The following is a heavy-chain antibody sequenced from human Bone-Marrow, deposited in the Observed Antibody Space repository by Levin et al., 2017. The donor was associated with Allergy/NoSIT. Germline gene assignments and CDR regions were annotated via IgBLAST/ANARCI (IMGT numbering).Heavy chain of an antibody. J-gene: IGHJ4*02. CDR3: AKASNLKGSIAALDY. V-gene: IGHV3-9*01. D-gene: IGHD2-15*01. Sequence: SCAASGFTFGDYAMHWVRQAPGKGLEWVSGISWNSGSIGYSDSVKGRFTISRDNGKHSLYLQMNSLRSEDTTLYYCAKASNLKGSIAALDYWGQGNLVTVSS. CDR2: ISWNSGSI. CDR1: GFTFGDYA.